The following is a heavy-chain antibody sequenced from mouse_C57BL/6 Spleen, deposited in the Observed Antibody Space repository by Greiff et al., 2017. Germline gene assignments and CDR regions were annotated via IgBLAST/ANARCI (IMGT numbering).Heavy chain of an antibody. CDR2: INPNNGGT. Sequence: VQLQQSGPELVKPGASVKISCKASGYTFTDYYMNWVKQSHGKSLEWIGDINPNNGGTSYNQKFKGKATLTVDKSSSTAYMELRSLTSEDSAVYYCARDGSRWWYFDVWGTGTTVTVSS. CDR3: ARDGSRWWYFDV. D-gene: IGHD1-1*01. CDR1: GYTFTDYY. V-gene: IGHV1-26*01. J-gene: IGHJ1*03.